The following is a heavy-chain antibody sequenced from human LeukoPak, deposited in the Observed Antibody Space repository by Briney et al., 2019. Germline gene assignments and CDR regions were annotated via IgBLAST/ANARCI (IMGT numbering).Heavy chain of an antibody. D-gene: IGHD3-22*01. CDR3: ARGEYYYDSSGYLFFDY. J-gene: IGHJ4*02. Sequence: SETLSLTCTVSGGSISSYYWSWIRQPPGKGLEWIGSIYHSGSTYYNPSLKSRVTISVDTSKNQFSLKLSSVTAADTAVYYCARGEYYYDSSGYLFFDYWGQGTLVTVSS. CDR2: IYHSGST. CDR1: GGSISSYY. V-gene: IGHV4-38-2*02.